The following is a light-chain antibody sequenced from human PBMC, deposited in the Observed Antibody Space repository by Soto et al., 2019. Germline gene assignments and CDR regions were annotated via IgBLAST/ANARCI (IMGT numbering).Light chain of an antibody. J-gene: IGKJ5*01. CDR2: GAS. CDR3: QQYGGSPIT. CDR1: QSVTSK. V-gene: IGKV3-20*01. Sequence: EIVMTQSPATLSVSPGARATLSCGASQSVTSKLAWYQQKPGQAPRLLISGASNRATGIPDRFSGSGSGTDFTLTISRLEPDDFALYFCQQYGGSPITFGLGTRLEIK.